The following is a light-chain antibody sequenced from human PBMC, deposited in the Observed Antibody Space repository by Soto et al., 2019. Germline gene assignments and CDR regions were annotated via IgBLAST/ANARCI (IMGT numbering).Light chain of an antibody. V-gene: IGLV2-14*01. CDR1: SSDVGGYNY. CDR3: SSYTRSSTLEV. J-gene: IGLJ1*01. CDR2: DVS. Sequence: QSALTQPASVSGSPGQSITISCTGTSSDVGGYNYVSWYQQHPGKAPKLMIYDVSNRPSGVSNRFSGSKSGNTASLTISGLQAEDEADSYCSSYTRSSTLEVFGTGTKLTVL.